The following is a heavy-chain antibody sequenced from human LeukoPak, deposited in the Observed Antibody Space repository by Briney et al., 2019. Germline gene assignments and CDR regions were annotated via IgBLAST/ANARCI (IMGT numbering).Heavy chain of an antibody. J-gene: IGHJ5*02. CDR2: IWYDGSNK. Sequence: PGRSLRLSCAASGFTFSSYGFHWVRQAPGKGLEWVAIIWYDGSNKYYADSVKGRFTISRDNSKNTLYLQMNSLRAEDTALYYCARVAAGTYWFDPWGQGTLVTVSS. D-gene: IGHD6-13*01. V-gene: IGHV3-33*08. CDR1: GFTFSSYG. CDR3: ARVAAGTYWFDP.